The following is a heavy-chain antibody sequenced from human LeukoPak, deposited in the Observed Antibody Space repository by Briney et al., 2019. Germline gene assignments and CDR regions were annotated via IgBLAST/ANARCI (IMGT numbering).Heavy chain of an antibody. Sequence: SETLSLTCTASGGSISSYYWSWIRQPPGKGLEWIGYIYYSGSTNYNPSLKSRVTKSVDTSKNQFSLKLSSVTAADTAVYYCARGGYDILTGYLTYFDYWGQGTLVTVSS. CDR1: GGSISSYY. CDR3: ARGGYDILTGYLTYFDY. CDR2: IYYSGST. J-gene: IGHJ4*02. D-gene: IGHD3-9*01. V-gene: IGHV4-59*01.